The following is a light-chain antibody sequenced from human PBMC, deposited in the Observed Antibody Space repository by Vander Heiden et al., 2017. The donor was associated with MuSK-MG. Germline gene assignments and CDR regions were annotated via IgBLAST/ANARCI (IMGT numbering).Light chain of an antibody. CDR2: DVS. CDR3: SSYTSSSTYV. CDR1: SSDVGCYNY. V-gene: IGLV2-14*01. Sequence: QSALTQPASVSGSPGQSITISCTGTSSDVGCYNYVSWYQQHPGKAPKLMIYDVSNRPSGVSNRFSGSKSGNTASLTISGLQAEDEADYYFSSYTSSSTYVFGTGTKVTVL. J-gene: IGLJ1*01.